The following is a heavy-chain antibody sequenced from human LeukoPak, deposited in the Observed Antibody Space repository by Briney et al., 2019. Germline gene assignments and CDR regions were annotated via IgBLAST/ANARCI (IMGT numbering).Heavy chain of an antibody. CDR3: AKDKVRLITFGGVIVDY. Sequence: GGSLRLSCAASGFTFSRYAMSWVRQAPGKGLEWVSAISGSGGSTYYADSVKGRFTISRDNSKNTLYLQMNSLRAEDTAVYYCAKDKVRLITFGGVIVDYWGQGTLVTVSS. CDR1: GFTFSRYA. D-gene: IGHD3-16*02. CDR2: ISGSGGST. J-gene: IGHJ4*02. V-gene: IGHV3-23*01.